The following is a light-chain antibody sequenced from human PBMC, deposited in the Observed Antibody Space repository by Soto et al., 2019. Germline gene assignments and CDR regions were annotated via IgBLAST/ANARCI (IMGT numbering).Light chain of an antibody. J-gene: IGLJ3*02. CDR2: EVS. Sequence: QSALTQPASVSGSPGQSITISCTGTSSDVGGYNYVSWYQQHPGKAPKLMIYEVSNRPSGVSNRFSGSKSGNTASLTISGLKAEDEADNYCSQYPGGSPHWGFGGGTKLT. CDR1: SSDVGGYNY. CDR3: SQYPGGSPHWG. V-gene: IGLV2-14*01.